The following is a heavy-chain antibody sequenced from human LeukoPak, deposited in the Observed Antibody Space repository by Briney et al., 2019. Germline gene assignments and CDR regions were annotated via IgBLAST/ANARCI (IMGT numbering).Heavy chain of an antibody. J-gene: IGHJ6*02. CDR2: INHSGST. Sequence: SETLSLTCAVYGGSFSGYYWSWIRQPPGKGLEWIGEINHSGSTNYNPSLKSRVTISVDTSKNQFSLKLSSVTAADTAVYYCARAKSGYSYGHYYYYYGMDVWGQGTTVTVSS. D-gene: IGHD5-18*01. CDR1: GGSFSGYY. CDR3: ARAKSGYSYGHYYYYYGMDV. V-gene: IGHV4-34*01.